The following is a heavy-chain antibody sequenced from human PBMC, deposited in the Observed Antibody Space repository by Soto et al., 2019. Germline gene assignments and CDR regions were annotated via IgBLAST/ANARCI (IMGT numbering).Heavy chain of an antibody. Sequence: ASVKVSCKASGYTFTSYYMHWVRQAPGQGLEWMGIINPSGGSTSYAQKFQGRVTMTRDTSTSTVYMELSSLRSEDTAVYYCATELCQYLSGCQYYYYYYCMDVWGQGTTVTVSS. CDR2: INPSGGST. CDR3: ATELCQYLSGCQYYYYYYCMDV. J-gene: IGHJ6*02. CDR1: GYTFTSYY. V-gene: IGHV1-46*01. D-gene: IGHD6-19*01.